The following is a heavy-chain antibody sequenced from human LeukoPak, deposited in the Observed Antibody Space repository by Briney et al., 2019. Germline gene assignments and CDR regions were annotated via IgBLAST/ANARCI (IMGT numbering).Heavy chain of an antibody. CDR3: ASISQYDILTGYYNGWFDP. D-gene: IGHD3-9*01. CDR2: IIPVFGTA. J-gene: IGHJ5*02. Sequence: SVKVSCKASGGTFSSYAISWVRQAPGQGLEWMGEIIPVFGTANYAQKFQGRVTITADESTSTAYMELSSLRSEDTAVYYCASISQYDILTGYYNGWFDPWGQGTLVTVSS. CDR1: GGTFSSYA. V-gene: IGHV1-69*13.